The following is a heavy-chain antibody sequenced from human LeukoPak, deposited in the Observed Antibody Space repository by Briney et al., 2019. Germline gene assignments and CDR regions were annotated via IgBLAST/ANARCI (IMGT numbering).Heavy chain of an antibody. J-gene: IGHJ4*02. V-gene: IGHV1-46*01. D-gene: IGHD4-17*01. CDR3: ARVQGDYVLDY. Sequence: ASVRVSCKASGYTFTSYYMHWVRQAPGQGLEWMGIINPSGGSTSYAQKFQGRVTMTRDTSTSTVYMELSSLRSEDTAVYYCARVQGDYVLDYWGQGTLVTVSS. CDR2: INPSGGST. CDR1: GYTFTSYY.